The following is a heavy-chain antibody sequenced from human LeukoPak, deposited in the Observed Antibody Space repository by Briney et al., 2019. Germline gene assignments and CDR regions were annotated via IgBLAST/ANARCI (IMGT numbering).Heavy chain of an antibody. CDR3: ARHVSSSRVAFDI. D-gene: IGHD2-2*01. V-gene: IGHV5-51*01. CDR2: FNPGDSDI. Sequence: GESLKISCKGSGYSFISYWIGWVRQMPGKGLEWMGTFNPGDSDIRYSPSFQGQVTISADKSISTAYLQWSSLKASDTAMYYCARHVSSSRVAFDIWGQGTMVTVSS. J-gene: IGHJ3*02. CDR1: GYSFISYW.